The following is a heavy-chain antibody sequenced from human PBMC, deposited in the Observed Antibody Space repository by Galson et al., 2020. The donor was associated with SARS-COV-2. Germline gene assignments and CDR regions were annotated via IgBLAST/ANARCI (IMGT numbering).Heavy chain of an antibody. V-gene: IGHV4-34*01. CDR1: GGSFSGYY. CDR3: ARGKREEATFRVYNSGMDV. Sequence: SETLSLTCAVYGGSFSGYYWSWSWIRQPPGKGLEWIGEINHSGSTNYNPSLKSRVTISMDTSKNQFSLNLSSVTVADTAMYYCARGKREEATFRVYNSGMDVWGQGTTVTVSS. CDR2: INHSGST. J-gene: IGHJ6*02. D-gene: IGHD1-26*01.